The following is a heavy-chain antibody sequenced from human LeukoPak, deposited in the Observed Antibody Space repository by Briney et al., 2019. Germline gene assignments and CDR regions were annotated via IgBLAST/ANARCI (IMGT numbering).Heavy chain of an antibody. CDR2: TYYRSKWYN. Sequence: SQTLSLTCAISGDSVSSNSVGWHWIRQSPSRGLEWLGRTYYRSKWYNDYAVSVKSRITINPDTSKNQFSLQLNSVTPEDTAIYFCARSPGIAAAGSDYWGQGTLVTVSS. CDR1: GDSVSSNSVG. V-gene: IGHV6-1*01. D-gene: IGHD6-13*01. CDR3: ARSPGIAAAGSDY. J-gene: IGHJ4*02.